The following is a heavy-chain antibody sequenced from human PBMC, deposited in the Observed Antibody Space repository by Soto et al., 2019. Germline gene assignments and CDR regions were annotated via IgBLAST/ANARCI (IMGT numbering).Heavy chain of an antibody. D-gene: IGHD3-3*01. CDR2: INHSGST. CDR3: ARGLYDFWSGYHTRGMDV. J-gene: IGHJ6*02. CDR1: GGSFSGYY. V-gene: IGHV4-34*01. Sequence: PSETLSLTCAVYGGSFSGYYWSWIRHPPGKGLEWIGEINHSGSTNYNPSLKSRVTISVDTSKNQFSLKLSSVTAADTAVYYCARGLYDFWSGYHTRGMDVWGQGTTVTVSS.